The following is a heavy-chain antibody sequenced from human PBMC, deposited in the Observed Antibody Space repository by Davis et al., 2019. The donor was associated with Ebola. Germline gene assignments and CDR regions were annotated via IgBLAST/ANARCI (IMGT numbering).Heavy chain of an antibody. Sequence: PGGSLRLSCKGSGYSFTSYWIGWVRQMPGKGLEWMGIIYPGDSDTRYSPSFQGQVTISADKSISTAYLQWSSLKASDTAMYYCARPQYYDFWSGYCYWGQGTLVTVSS. CDR2: IYPGDSDT. CDR1: GYSFTSYW. J-gene: IGHJ4*02. V-gene: IGHV5-51*01. D-gene: IGHD3-3*01. CDR3: ARPQYYDFWSGYCY.